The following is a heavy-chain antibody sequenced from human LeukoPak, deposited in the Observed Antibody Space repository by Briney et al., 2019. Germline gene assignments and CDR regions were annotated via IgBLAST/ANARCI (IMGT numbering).Heavy chain of an antibody. J-gene: IGHJ4*02. CDR2: INGNGGST. V-gene: IGHV3-20*04. Sequence: GGSLRLSCAASGFTFDNYGMSWVRQVPGRGLEWVSSINGNGGSTAYADSVKGRFTISRDNAKNSLYLQMNSLRAEDTAFYYCARHDFWSGFKGGGYWGQGTLVTVSS. D-gene: IGHD3-3*01. CDR3: ARHDFWSGFKGGGY. CDR1: GFTFDNYG.